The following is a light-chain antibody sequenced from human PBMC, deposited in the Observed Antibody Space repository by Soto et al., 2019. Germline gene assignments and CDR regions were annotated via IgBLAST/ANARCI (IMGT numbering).Light chain of an antibody. J-gene: IGKJ2*01. V-gene: IGKV3-15*01. CDR2: GAS. CDR3: QQYNNWPYT. Sequence: EIVMTQSPATLSVSPGESATLSCGASQSVSSNLAWYQQKPGQAPRLLIYGASTRATGIPARFSGSVSGTEFTLTISSLQSEDFAVYYCQQYNNWPYTFGQGTKLEIK. CDR1: QSVSSN.